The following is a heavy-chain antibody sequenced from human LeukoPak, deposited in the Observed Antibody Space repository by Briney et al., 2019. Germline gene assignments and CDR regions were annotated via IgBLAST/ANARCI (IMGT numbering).Heavy chain of an antibody. J-gene: IGHJ4*02. V-gene: IGHV1-18*01. D-gene: IGHD6-19*01. CDR3: ARDLGAPSSGWFIDY. CDR1: GYTFTSYG. CDR2: ISAYNGNT. Sequence: ASVKVSCKASGYTFTSYGISWVRQAPGQGLEWMGWISAYNGNTNYAQKLQGRVTMTTDTSTSTAYMELRSLRSGDTAVYYCARDLGAPSSGWFIDYWGQGTLVTVSS.